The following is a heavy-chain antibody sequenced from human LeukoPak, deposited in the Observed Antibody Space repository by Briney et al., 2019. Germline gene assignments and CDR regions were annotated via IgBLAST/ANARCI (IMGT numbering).Heavy chain of an antibody. Sequence: PGGSLRLSCAASGFTFSSYAMHWVRQAPGKGLEYVSAISSNGGSTYYANSVKGRFTISRDNSKNTLYLQMGSLRAEDMAVYYCARVGFGGEDYFDYWGQGTLVTVSS. J-gene: IGHJ4*02. D-gene: IGHD3-10*01. CDR1: GFTFSSYA. V-gene: IGHV3-64*01. CDR2: ISSNGGST. CDR3: ARVGFGGEDYFDY.